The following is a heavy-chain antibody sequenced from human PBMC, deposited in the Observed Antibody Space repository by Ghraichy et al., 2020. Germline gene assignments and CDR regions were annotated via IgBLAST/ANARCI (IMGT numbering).Heavy chain of an antibody. J-gene: IGHJ4*02. V-gene: IGHV6-1*01. D-gene: IGHD3-22*01. Sequence: SQTLSLTCAISGDSVSTNSATWNWIRQSPSRGLEWLGRTYYRSKWYNVYAVSVRSRITINPATSKNQFSLQLNSVTSEDTAVYYCARWGHYDSSGYFDYWGQGTLVTVSS. CDR2: TYYRSKWYN. CDR1: GDSVSTNSAT. CDR3: ARWGHYDSSGYFDY.